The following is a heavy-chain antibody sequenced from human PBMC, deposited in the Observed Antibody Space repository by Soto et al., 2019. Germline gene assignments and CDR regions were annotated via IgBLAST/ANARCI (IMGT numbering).Heavy chain of an antibody. V-gene: IGHV1-46*03. Sequence: ASVKVSCKASGYTFTSYYMHWVRQAPGQGLEWMGRIYPSDGSTSYAQKFQGRVTMTGDTSTSTAYMELSSLRSEDTAVYYCARDHSFWVCYYLNPYYYFMDVWGQGTTVPVSS. CDR1: GYTFTSYY. J-gene: IGHJ6*03. CDR2: IYPSDGST. D-gene: IGHD3-3*01. CDR3: ARDHSFWVCYYLNPYYYFMDV.